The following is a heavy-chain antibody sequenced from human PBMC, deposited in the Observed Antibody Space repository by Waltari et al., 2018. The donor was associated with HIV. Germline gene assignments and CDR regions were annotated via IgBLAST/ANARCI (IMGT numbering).Heavy chain of an antibody. CDR2: SINDAITT. Sequence: EVQLVESGGALIQPGGSLRLSCAASGFTFSGYWMHWVRPVPGKGLVLLSQSINDAITTAYADSVKGRFTTSGDNAKSTLYLQMNSLRAEDTAVYFCARGDRSHHSDGSGYVTRREYYSDFWGRGTLVTVSS. J-gene: IGHJ4*02. CDR3: ARGDRSHHSDGSGYVTRREYYSDF. V-gene: IGHV3-74*01. D-gene: IGHD3-22*01. CDR1: GFTFSGYW.